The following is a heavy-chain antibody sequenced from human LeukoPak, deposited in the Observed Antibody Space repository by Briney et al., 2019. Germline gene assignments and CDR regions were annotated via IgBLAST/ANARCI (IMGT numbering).Heavy chain of an antibody. CDR3: ARGTGSLNGGMGV. Sequence: SETLSLTCTVSGASMSSGGCYWTWIRQHPGKGLEWIGSVYSSGTTYYNPSLKSRVAISVDTSENQFSLKVSSVTAADTAEYYCARGTGSLNGGMGVWGKGTTVTVSS. CDR1: GASMSSGGCY. J-gene: IGHJ6*03. D-gene: IGHD4-23*01. CDR2: VYSSGTT. V-gene: IGHV4-31*03.